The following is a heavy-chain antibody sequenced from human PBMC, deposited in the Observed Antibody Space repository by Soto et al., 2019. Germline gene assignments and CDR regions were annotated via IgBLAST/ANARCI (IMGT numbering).Heavy chain of an antibody. CDR3: ARDKKRRDGYNFDS. D-gene: IGHD5-12*01. CDR1: GFIFTDYS. J-gene: IGHJ4*02. Sequence: GGSLRLSCAASGFIFTDYSMTWIRQAPGKGREWVSYISNGDETTQYADSVKGRFTVSRDNAKKVLFLQMSSLRVDDTAVYYCARDKKRRDGYNFDSWGRGTLVTVSS. CDR2: ISNGDETT. V-gene: IGHV3-11*01.